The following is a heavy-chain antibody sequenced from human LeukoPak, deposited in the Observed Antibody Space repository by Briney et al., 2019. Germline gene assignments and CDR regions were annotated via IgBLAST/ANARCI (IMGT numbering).Heavy chain of an antibody. Sequence: GSVKVSCKASGYTFTGYYMLWVRQAPGQGLEWMGWINPNGGDTNYAQNFQGRVTMTRDTAIITAYMELSSLRSDDRAVYYCARSQVHDYWGQGTLVTAS. V-gene: IGHV1-2*02. CDR1: GYTFTGYY. CDR3: ARSQVHDY. J-gene: IGHJ4*02. CDR2: INPNGGDT.